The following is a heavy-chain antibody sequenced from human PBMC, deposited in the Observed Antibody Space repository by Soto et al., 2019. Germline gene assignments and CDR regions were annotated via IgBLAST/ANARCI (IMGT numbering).Heavy chain of an antibody. Sequence: QVQLVQSGAEVKKPGASVKVSCKASGYTFTSYDINWVRQATGQGLEWMGWMNPNSGNTGYAQKFQGRAPMTRNTSISTAYMELSSLRSEDTAVYYCARGIIVGAIDAFDIWGQGTMVTVSS. V-gene: IGHV1-8*01. CDR1: GYTFTSYD. CDR3: ARGIIVGAIDAFDI. D-gene: IGHD1-26*01. J-gene: IGHJ3*02. CDR2: MNPNSGNT.